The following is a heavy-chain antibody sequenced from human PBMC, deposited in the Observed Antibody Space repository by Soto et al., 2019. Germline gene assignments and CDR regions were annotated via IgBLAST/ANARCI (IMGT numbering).Heavy chain of an antibody. CDR1: GFTFSSYA. J-gene: IGHJ4*02. CDR3: ARDGGAY. V-gene: IGHV3-30-3*01. D-gene: IGHD3-16*01. CDR2: MSYDGSNK. Sequence: QVQLVESGGGVVQPGRSLRLSCAASGFTFSSYAMHWVRRAPGKGLEWMAVMSYDGSNKYYADSVKGRFTISRDNSKNAMYLQMNSLRPEDTALSYCARDGGAYWGQGTLVIVSS.